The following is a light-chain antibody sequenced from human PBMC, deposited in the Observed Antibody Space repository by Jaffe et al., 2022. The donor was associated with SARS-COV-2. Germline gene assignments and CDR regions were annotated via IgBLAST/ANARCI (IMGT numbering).Light chain of an antibody. CDR2: QDN. V-gene: IGLV3-1*01. Sequence: SYELIQPPSVSVSPGQTASITCSGDKLGDKYACWYQQKPGQSPVLVIYQDNKRPSGIPERFSGSNSGNTATLTISGTQAMDEADYYCQAWDSSTAVFGTGTKVTVL. CDR3: QAWDSSTAV. J-gene: IGLJ1*01. CDR1: KLGDKY.